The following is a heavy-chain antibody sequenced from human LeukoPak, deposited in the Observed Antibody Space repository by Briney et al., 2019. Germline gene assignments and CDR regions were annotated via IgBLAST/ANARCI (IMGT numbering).Heavy chain of an antibody. CDR2: ISAYNGNT. J-gene: IGHJ6*02. D-gene: IGHD2-2*02. CDR1: GYTFTSYG. Sequence: ASVKVSCKASGYTFTSYGISWVRPAPGQGLEWMGWISAYNGNTNYAQKLQGRVTMTTDTSTSTAYMELRSLRSDDTAVYYCARPRGYCSSTSCYTWYYGMDVWGQGTTVTVSS. V-gene: IGHV1-18*01. CDR3: ARPRGYCSSTSCYTWYYGMDV.